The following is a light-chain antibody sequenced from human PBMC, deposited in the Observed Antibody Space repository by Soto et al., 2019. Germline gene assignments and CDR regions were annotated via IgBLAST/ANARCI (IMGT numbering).Light chain of an antibody. CDR2: DAS. J-gene: IGKJ1*01. CDR1: QSISSW. Sequence: DIQMTQSPSTLSASVGDRVTITCRASQSISSWLAWYQQKPGKAPKLLIYDASSLESGVPSRFSGSGSGTEFTLTISSLQPDHFANYYCQQYNSYPWTFGQGTKVEIK. CDR3: QQYNSYPWT. V-gene: IGKV1-5*01.